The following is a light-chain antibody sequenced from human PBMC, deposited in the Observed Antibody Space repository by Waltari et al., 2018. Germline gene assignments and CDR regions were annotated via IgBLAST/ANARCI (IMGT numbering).Light chain of an antibody. V-gene: IGKV4-1*01. Sequence: DIVMTQSPDSLAVSLCERATINCKSSQTLLYSSNNKNYLAWYQQKPGQPPKLLIYWASARECGVPDRFSGSGSGTDFTLTISSLQAEDVAVYYCQQYYSTPPTFGQGTRLEIK. CDR2: WAS. CDR3: QQYYSTPPT. CDR1: QTLLYSSNNKNY. J-gene: IGKJ5*01.